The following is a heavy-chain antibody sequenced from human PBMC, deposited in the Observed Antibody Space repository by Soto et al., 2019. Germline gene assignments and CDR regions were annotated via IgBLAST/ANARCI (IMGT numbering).Heavy chain of an antibody. J-gene: IGHJ5*02. CDR1: GGSISSGGYY. V-gene: IGHV4-31*03. D-gene: IGHD6-19*01. CDR2: IYYSGST. Sequence: PSETLSLTYTVSGGSISSGGYYWSWIRQHPGKGLEWIGYIYYSGSTYYNPSLKSRVSISLDTSRNQCSLKVRSVTAADTAVYYCAGMAYTSGLRFDPWGPGTLVTVSS. CDR3: AGMAYTSGLRFDP.